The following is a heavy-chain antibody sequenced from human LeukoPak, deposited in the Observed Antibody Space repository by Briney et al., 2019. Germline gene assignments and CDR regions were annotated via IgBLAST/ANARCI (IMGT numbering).Heavy chain of an antibody. D-gene: IGHD4-11*01. V-gene: IGHV1-46*01. Sequence: ASVKVSCKASGYSFTDFHVHWVRQAPGQGLEWVGIINPTSGATTYAQKFQGRVTMTRDMSTSTVYMELSGLGSEDTAVYYCAREVSWTTVTTRHYFYYYMDVWGKGTTVTVSS. CDR1: GYSFTDFH. CDR3: AREVSWTTVTTRHYFYYYMDV. CDR2: INPTSGAT. J-gene: IGHJ6*03.